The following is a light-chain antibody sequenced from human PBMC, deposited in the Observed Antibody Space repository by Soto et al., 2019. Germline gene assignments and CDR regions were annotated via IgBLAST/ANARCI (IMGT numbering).Light chain of an antibody. J-gene: IGKJ1*01. CDR1: QSVSSY. CDR3: QQHRYCTPTWT. CDR2: DAS. Sequence: EIVLTQSPSTLSLSPGERATLSCRASQSVSSYLAWYQQKPGKAPRLLIYDASNRATGIPARFSGSGSGTDITFTISSLGLEDFAVYYCQQHRYCTPTWTFGQGTKVEIK. V-gene: IGKV3-11*01.